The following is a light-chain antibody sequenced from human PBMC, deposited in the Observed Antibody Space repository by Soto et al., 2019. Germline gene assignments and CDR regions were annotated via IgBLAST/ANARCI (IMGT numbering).Light chain of an antibody. Sequence: QSVLTQPPSVSGAPGQRVTISCTGSSSNIGAGYDVHWYHQLPGTAPKLLIYGNNNRPSGVPDRFSGSRSGTSASLAITGLQGGDGADYSGQSYDHSPRFWVFGGGTKLTLL. CDR1: SSNIGAGYD. CDR2: GNN. CDR3: QSYDHSPRFWV. J-gene: IGLJ3*02. V-gene: IGLV1-40*01.